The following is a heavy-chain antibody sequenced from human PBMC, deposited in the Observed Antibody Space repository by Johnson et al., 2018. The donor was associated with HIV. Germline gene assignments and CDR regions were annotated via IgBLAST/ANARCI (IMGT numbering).Heavy chain of an antibody. CDR3: AKDYEWFGEFVDAFDI. D-gene: IGHD3-10*01. V-gene: IGHV3-30-3*01. J-gene: IGHJ3*02. CDR2: ISYDGSNK. CDR1: RFTFSSYA. Sequence: QVQLVESGGGVVQPGRSLRLSCAASRFTFSSYAMHWVRQAPGKGLEWVAVISYDGSNKYYADSVKGRFTISRDNSKNTLYLQMNSLRAEDTAVYYCAKDYEWFGEFVDAFDIWGQGTMVTVSS.